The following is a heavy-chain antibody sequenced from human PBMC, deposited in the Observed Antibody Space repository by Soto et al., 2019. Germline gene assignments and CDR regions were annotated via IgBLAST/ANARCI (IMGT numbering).Heavy chain of an antibody. CDR3: ARENILTGYPTTGAFDI. D-gene: IGHD3-9*01. CDR2: IGANGGGT. J-gene: IGHJ3*02. V-gene: IGHV3-23*01. CDR1: GFTFSSFF. Sequence: GGSLRLSCAASGFTFSSFFMSWVRQAPGKGLDWVSGIGANGGGTYYADSVKGRFIISRDNAKNTLYLQMNSLRAEDTAVYYCARENILTGYPTTGAFDIWGQGTMVTVSS.